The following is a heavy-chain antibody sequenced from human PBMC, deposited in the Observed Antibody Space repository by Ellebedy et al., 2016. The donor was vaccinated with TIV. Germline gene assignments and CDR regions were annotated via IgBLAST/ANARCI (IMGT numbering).Heavy chain of an antibody. D-gene: IGHD3-22*01. CDR3: AREPRYYYDSSGYSFDY. J-gene: IGHJ4*02. V-gene: IGHV4-39*07. CDR2: IYYSGST. Sequence: SETLSLXXTVSGGSISSSSYYWGWIRQPPGKGLEWIGSIYYSGSTYYNPSLKSRVTISVDTSKNQFSLKLSSVTAADTAVYYCAREPRYYYDSSGYSFDYWGQGTLVTVSS. CDR1: GGSISSSSYY.